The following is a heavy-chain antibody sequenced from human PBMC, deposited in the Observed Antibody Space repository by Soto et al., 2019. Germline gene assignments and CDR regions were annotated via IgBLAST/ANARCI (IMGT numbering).Heavy chain of an antibody. CDR3: TTGGPNDGYNFYHGMDV. V-gene: IGHV1-69*01. D-gene: IGHD1-1*01. CDR2: VIPLFDTA. Sequence: QVQVVQSGAEVKKPGSSVKVSCKVSGGIFTNNAISWVRQAPGQGLEWLGGVIPLFDTAYYAQIFWGSLRISADGATTTAYMDLSGLTSSDTAVYFCTTGGPNDGYNFYHGMDVWGEGTTVTVSA. J-gene: IGHJ6*04. CDR1: GGIFTNNA.